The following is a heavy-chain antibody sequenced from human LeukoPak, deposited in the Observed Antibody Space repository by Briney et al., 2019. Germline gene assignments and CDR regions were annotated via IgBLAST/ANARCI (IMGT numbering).Heavy chain of an antibody. CDR3: ARAGKGSWYLTGLDS. Sequence: GGSLRLSCAASGFTFSSYAMSWVRQAPGKGLEWVSGISGSGGRTYYADSVKGRFTISRDNSKNTVYLQMNSLRPEDTALYYCARAGKGSWYLTGLDSWGQGTLVTVSS. D-gene: IGHD6-13*01. J-gene: IGHJ4*02. CDR1: GFTFSSYA. V-gene: IGHV3-23*01. CDR2: ISGSGGRT.